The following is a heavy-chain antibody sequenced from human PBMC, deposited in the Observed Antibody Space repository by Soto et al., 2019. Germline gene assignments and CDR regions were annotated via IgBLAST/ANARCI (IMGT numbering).Heavy chain of an antibody. CDR2: INPNSGGT. CDR1: GYTFTGYY. J-gene: IGHJ6*02. D-gene: IGHD6-13*01. Sequence: GASVKVSCKASGYTFTGYYMHWVRRAPGQGLEWMGWINPNSGGTNYAQKFQGWVTMTRDTSISTAYMELSRLRSDDTAVYYCAREYSSRNGYYYYYGMDVWGQGTTVTVSS. V-gene: IGHV1-2*04. CDR3: AREYSSRNGYYYYYGMDV.